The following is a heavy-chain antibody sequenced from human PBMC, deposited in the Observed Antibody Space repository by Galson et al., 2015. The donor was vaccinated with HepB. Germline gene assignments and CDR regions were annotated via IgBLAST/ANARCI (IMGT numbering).Heavy chain of an antibody. J-gene: IGHJ6*02. Sequence: SLRLSCAASGFTFSSYAMHWVCQAPGKGLEWVAVISYDGSNKYYADSVKGRFTISRDNSKNTLYLQMNSLRAEDTAVYYCASGGYSYGYVHYYYGMDVWGQGTTVTVSS. D-gene: IGHD5-18*01. V-gene: IGHV3-30*04. CDR3: ASGGYSYGYVHYYYGMDV. CDR1: GFTFSSYA. CDR2: ISYDGSNK.